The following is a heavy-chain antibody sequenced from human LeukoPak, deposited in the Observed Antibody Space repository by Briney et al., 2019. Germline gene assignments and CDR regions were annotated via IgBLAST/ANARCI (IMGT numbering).Heavy chain of an antibody. CDR3: AKEWWSSSSPLHFDC. V-gene: IGHV3-23*01. Sequence: GGSLRLSCAASGFTFSSYAMSWVRQAPGKGLEWVSTISGSGGSTYYPDSVKGRFTISRDNSKNTLYLQMNSLRAEDTALYYCAKEWWSSSSPLHFDCWGQGTLVTVSS. CDR1: GFTFSSYA. D-gene: IGHD6-6*01. J-gene: IGHJ4*02. CDR2: ISGSGGST.